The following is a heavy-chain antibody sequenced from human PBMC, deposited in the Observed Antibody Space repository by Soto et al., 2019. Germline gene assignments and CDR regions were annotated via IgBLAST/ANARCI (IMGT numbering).Heavy chain of an antibody. Sequence: KTSETLSLTCTVSGGSISSGGYYWSWIRQHPGKGLEWIGYIYYSGSTYYNPSLKSRVTISVDTSKNQFSLKLSSVTAADTAVYYCARDPQLEGIDPWGQGTLVTVSS. V-gene: IGHV4-31*03. J-gene: IGHJ5*02. CDR1: GGSISSGGYY. CDR2: IYYSGST. D-gene: IGHD1-1*01. CDR3: ARDPQLEGIDP.